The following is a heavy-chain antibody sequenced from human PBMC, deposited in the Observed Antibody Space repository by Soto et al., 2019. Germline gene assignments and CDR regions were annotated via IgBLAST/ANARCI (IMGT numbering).Heavy chain of an antibody. CDR2: ISPSGESA. J-gene: IGHJ4*02. D-gene: IGHD1-20*01. V-gene: IGHV1-46*01. CDR1: GCTFTSYY. CDR3: ARGDRYTPIYYFDY. Sequence: ASVKVSCKASGCTFTSYYLHWVRQAPGQGLEWMGIISPSGESASYAQNFQGRVTMTTDTSTSTVYMEVSSLRSEDTAMYYCARGDRYTPIYYFDYWGQGTLVTVSS.